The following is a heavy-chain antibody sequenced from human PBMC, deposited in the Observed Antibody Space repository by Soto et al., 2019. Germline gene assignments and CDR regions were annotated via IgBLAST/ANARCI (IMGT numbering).Heavy chain of an antibody. J-gene: IGHJ6*02. CDR3: AKGRSYYYYYGVDV. Sequence: GGSLRLSCAASGFTFSSYSMNWVRQAPGKGLVWVSRINSDGSSTSYADSVKGRFTISRDNAKNTLYLQMNSLRAEDTALYYCAKGRSYYYYYGVDVWGQGTTVTVSS. CDR2: INSDGSST. V-gene: IGHV3-74*01. CDR1: GFTFSSYS.